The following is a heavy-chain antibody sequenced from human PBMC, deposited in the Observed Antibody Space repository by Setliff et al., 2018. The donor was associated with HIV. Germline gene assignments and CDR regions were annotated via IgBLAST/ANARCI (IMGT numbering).Heavy chain of an antibody. V-gene: IGHV4-39*07. D-gene: IGHD6-25*01. CDR2: IYHTGSS. Sequence: KTSETLSLTCTVSGGSISSSSYYWGWIRQPPGKGLEWIGNIYHTGSSYYNPSLNDRATISLDTSKNQFSLKLSSVTAADTAVYYCATQRSLEPGYYYYYGMDVWGQGTTVTVSS. CDR1: GGSISSSSYY. CDR3: ATQRSLEPGYYYYYGMDV. J-gene: IGHJ6*02.